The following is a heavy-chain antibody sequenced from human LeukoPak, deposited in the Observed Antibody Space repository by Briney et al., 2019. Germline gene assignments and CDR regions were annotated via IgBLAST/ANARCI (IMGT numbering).Heavy chain of an antibody. CDR3: ARGRQTGGTYYPYDY. CDR1: GFTFSSYA. CDR2: ISGSGGST. J-gene: IGHJ4*02. D-gene: IGHD1-26*01. Sequence: PGGSLRLSCAASGFTFSSYAMSWVRQAPGKGLEWVSAISGSGGSTYYADSVKGRFTISRDNSKNTVYLQMNSLRADDTAVYYCARGRQTGGTYYPYDYWGQGTLVTVSS. V-gene: IGHV3-23*01.